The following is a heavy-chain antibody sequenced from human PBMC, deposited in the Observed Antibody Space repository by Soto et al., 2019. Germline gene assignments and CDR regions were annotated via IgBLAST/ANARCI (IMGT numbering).Heavy chain of an antibody. V-gene: IGHV4-34*01. CDR3: ARGHRSYIVLMVYARGVFFDY. CDR1: GGSFSGYY. CDR2: INHSGST. J-gene: IGHJ4*02. Sequence: QVQLQQWGAGLLKPSETLSLTCAVYGGSFSGYYWSWIRQPPGKGLEWIGEINHSGSTNYNPSLKSRLTISVDTSKNQFSLKLSSVTAADTAVYYCARGHRSYIVLMVYARGVFFDYWGQGTLVTVSS. D-gene: IGHD2-8*01.